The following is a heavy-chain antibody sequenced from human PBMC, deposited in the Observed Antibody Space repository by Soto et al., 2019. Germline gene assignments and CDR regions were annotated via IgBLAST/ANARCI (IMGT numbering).Heavy chain of an antibody. CDR2: ISGSGGST. J-gene: IGHJ4*02. V-gene: IGHV3-23*01. D-gene: IGHD3-3*01. CDR3: AKDFSSVTIFGVVIIPVGDFDY. Sequence: GGSLRLSCAASGFTFSSYAMSWVRQAPGKGLEWVSAISGSGGSTYYADSVKGRFTISRDNSKNTLYLQMNSLRAEDTAVYYCAKDFSSVTIFGVVIIPVGDFDYWGQGTLVTVSS. CDR1: GFTFSSYA.